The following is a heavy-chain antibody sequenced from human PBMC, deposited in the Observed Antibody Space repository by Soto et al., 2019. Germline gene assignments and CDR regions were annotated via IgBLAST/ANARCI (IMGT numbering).Heavy chain of an antibody. V-gene: IGHV3-23*01. Sequence: EVELLASGGGLVQPGGSLRLSCAASGFTFSSYGMSWVRQAPGKSLEWVSGISGSGGAYYADSVKGRFTISRDNSKNTLFLQMNSLRAEDTAVYYCAKEKAEIGVPLFEYWGQGTLVTVSS. D-gene: IGHD2-8*01. J-gene: IGHJ4*02. CDR2: ISGSGGA. CDR1: GFTFSSYG. CDR3: AKEKAEIGVPLFEY.